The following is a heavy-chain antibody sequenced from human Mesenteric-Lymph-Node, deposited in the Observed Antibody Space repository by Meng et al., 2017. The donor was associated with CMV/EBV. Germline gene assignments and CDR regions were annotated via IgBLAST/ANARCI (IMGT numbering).Heavy chain of an antibody. V-gene: IGHV3-23*01. D-gene: IGHD2-2*01. CDR1: GGPFSNYY. CDR3: AKSSHIVVVPAAHMDV. J-gene: IGHJ6*02. Sequence: ETLSLTCAVYGGPFSNYYWSWIRQLPGKGLEWVSAISGSGGSTYYADSVKGRFTISRDNSKNTLYLQMNSLRAEDTAVYYCAKSSHIVVVPAAHMDVWGQGTTVTVSS. CDR2: ISGSGGST.